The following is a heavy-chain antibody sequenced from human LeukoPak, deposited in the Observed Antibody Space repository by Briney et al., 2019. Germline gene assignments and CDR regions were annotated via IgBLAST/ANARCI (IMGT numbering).Heavy chain of an antibody. D-gene: IGHD4-17*01. Sequence: PGGSLRLSCAASGFSFNGYGMSWVRQAPGKGLEWVSGIKWNGGSTGYADSVKGRFTISRDNAKNSLYLQMNSLRVEDMALYYCARGYYGDLYFDYWGQGTLVTVSS. J-gene: IGHJ4*02. CDR1: GFSFNGYG. CDR3: ARGYYGDLYFDY. V-gene: IGHV3-20*04. CDR2: IKWNGGST.